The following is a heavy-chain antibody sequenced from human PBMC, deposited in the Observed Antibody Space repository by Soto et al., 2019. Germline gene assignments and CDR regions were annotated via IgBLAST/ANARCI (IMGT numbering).Heavy chain of an antibody. D-gene: IGHD6-19*01. V-gene: IGHV4-39*01. CDR2: IFYSGST. CDR3: ARRYGWLYFDY. Sequence: SETLSLTCTVSGDSISSSNYFWGWIRQPPGKGLEWIGTIFYSGSTYYNPSLKNRVTISVDTSKNQFSLRLISVTAADTALYYCARRYGWLYFDYWGQGRLVTVSS. CDR1: GDSISSSNYF. J-gene: IGHJ4*02.